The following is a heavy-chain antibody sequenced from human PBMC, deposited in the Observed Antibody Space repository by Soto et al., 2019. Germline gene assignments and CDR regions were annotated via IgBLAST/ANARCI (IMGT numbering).Heavy chain of an antibody. CDR2: ISYSGTT. V-gene: IGHV4-30-4*01. CDR3: DSGRGYRYGLAP. CDR1: GDSISSNNNY. D-gene: IGHD5-18*01. J-gene: IGHJ5*02. Sequence: QVQLQESGPGLVKPSQTLSLTCTVSGDSISSNNNYWSWIRQPPGEGLEWIGFISYSGTTSYSPALTGRAAISLDTSKTQFSLSLSSVTAADTAVYYCDSGRGYRYGLAPWGQGTLVTVSS.